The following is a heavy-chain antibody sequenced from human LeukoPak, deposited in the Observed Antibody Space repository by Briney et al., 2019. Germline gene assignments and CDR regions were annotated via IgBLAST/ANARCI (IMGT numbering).Heavy chain of an antibody. D-gene: IGHD3-22*01. CDR1: GFTFSSYW. Sequence: PGGSLRLSCAASGFTFSSYWMHWVRQAPGKGLVWVSRINSDGSSTSYADSVKGRFTISKDNAKNTLYLQMNSLRAEDTAVYYCARGREDCYDSSGYPPPFDYWGQGTLVTVSS. V-gene: IGHV3-74*01. CDR3: ARGREDCYDSSGYPPPFDY. J-gene: IGHJ4*02. CDR2: INSDGSST.